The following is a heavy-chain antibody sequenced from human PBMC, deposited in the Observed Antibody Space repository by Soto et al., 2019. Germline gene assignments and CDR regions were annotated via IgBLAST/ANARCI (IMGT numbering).Heavy chain of an antibody. V-gene: IGHV4-39*01. J-gene: IGHJ5*02. D-gene: IGHD3-10*01. CDR2: IYYSGST. Sequence: PSETLSLTCTVSGGSISSSSYYWGWIRQPPGKGLEWIGSIYYSGSTYYNPSLKSRVTISVDTSKNQFSLKLSSVTAADTAVYYCARHLWFGEKTLISHNWFDPWGQGTLVTVPQ. CDR3: ARHLWFGEKTLISHNWFDP. CDR1: GGSISSSSYY.